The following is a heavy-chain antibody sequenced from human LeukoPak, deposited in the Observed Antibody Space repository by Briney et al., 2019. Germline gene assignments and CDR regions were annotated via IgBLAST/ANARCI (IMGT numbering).Heavy chain of an antibody. V-gene: IGHV4-39*01. Sequence: SETLSLTCTVSGGSISSSDYYWGWVRQPPGKGLEWIGHIYYSGSSYSSPSLKSRVTISSDTSKNQFSVKLTSVTAADTAVYYCVRVGYAYGPVGNWFDPWGQGVLVTVSS. CDR2: IYYSGSS. D-gene: IGHD5-18*01. CDR3: VRVGYAYGPVGNWFDP. CDR1: GGSISSSDYY. J-gene: IGHJ5*02.